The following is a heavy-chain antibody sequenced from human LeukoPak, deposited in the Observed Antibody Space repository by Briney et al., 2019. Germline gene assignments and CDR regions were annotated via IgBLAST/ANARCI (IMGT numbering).Heavy chain of an antibody. CDR1: GGTFSSYA. Sequence: GASVKVSCKASGGTFSSYAISWVRQAPGQGLEWMGGIIPIFGTANYAQKFQGRVTITADKSTSTAYMELSSLRSEDTAVYYCAVGYCSSTSCYPLDYYYYYYMDVWGKGTTVTISS. CDR3: AVGYCSSTSCYPLDYYYYYYMDV. J-gene: IGHJ6*03. D-gene: IGHD2-2*01. CDR2: IIPIFGTA. V-gene: IGHV1-69*06.